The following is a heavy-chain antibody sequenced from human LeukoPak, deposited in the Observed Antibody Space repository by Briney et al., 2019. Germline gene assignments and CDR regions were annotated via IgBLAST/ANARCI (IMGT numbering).Heavy chain of an antibody. CDR1: GYTFTSYG. CDR2: ISAYNGNT. D-gene: IGHD3-22*01. CDR3: ARAYYYDSSGYSATTLDY. J-gene: IGHJ4*02. Sequence: ASVKVSCKASGYTFTSYGISWVRQAPGQGLEWMGWISAYNGNTNYAQKLQGRVTMTTDTSTSTAYMELRSLRSDDTAVYYCARAYYYDSSGYSATTLDYWGQGTLVTVSS. V-gene: IGHV1-18*01.